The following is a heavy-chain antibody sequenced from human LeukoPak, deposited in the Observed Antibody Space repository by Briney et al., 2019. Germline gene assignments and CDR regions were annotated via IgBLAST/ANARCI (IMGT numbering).Heavy chain of an antibody. J-gene: IGHJ4*02. V-gene: IGHV3-30*02. Sequence: GGSLRLSCAASGFTFSSYGMHWVRQAPGKALEWVAFIRYDGSNKYYADSVKGRFTISRDNSKNALYLQMNSLRAEDTAVYYCAKDRYYDFWSGYYKGSYYFDYWGQGTLVTVSS. CDR1: GFTFSSYG. CDR2: IRYDGSNK. D-gene: IGHD3-3*01. CDR3: AKDRYYDFWSGYYKGSYYFDY.